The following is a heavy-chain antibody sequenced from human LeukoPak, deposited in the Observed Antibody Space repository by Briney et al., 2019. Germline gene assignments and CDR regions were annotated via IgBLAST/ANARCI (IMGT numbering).Heavy chain of an antibody. Sequence: GGSLRLSCAASGFTFSSYSMNWVRQAPGKGLEWVSSISSSSYIYYADSVKGRFTISRDSAKNSLYLQMNSLRAEDTAVYYCATPNGAAAGRKDAFDIWGQGTMVTVSS. D-gene: IGHD6-13*01. V-gene: IGHV3-21*01. CDR3: ATPNGAAAGRKDAFDI. J-gene: IGHJ3*02. CDR1: GFTFSSYS. CDR2: ISSSSYI.